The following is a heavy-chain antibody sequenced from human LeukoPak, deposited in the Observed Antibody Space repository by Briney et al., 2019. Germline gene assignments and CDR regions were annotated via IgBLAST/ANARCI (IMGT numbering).Heavy chain of an antibody. CDR3: ARDGDYGDYGVNWFDP. Sequence: ASVKVSCKASGYTFTSYAMHWVRQAPGQRLEWMGWINAGNGNTKYSQKVQGRVTITRDTSASTAYMELSSLRSEDTAVYYCARDGDYGDYGVNWFDPWGQGTLVTVSS. V-gene: IGHV1-3*01. CDR2: INAGNGNT. CDR1: GYTFTSYA. J-gene: IGHJ5*02. D-gene: IGHD4-17*01.